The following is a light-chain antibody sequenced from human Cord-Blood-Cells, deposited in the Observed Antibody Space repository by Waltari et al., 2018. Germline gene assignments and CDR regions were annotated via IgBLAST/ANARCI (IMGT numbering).Light chain of an antibody. V-gene: IGLV2-23*01. CDR2: EGS. CDR1: SGDVGRYRL. J-gene: IGLJ6*01. CDR3: CSYAGSSTNV. Sequence: QSALTLPASVSGSPGQSLPISCTATSGDVGRYRLVAWYQQHPGKAPKLMIYEGSKRPSGVSNRFSGSKSGNTASLTISGLQAEDEADYYCCSYAGSSTNVFGSGTKVTVL.